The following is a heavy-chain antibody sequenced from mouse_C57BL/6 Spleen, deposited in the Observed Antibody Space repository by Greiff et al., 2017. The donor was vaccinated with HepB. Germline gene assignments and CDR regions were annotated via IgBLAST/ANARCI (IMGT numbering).Heavy chain of an antibody. CDR2: ISYDGSN. Sequence: EVQLQESGPGLVKPSQSLSLTCSVTGYSITSGYYWNWIRQFPGNKLEWMGYISYDGSNNYNPSLKNRISITRDTSKNQFFLKLNSVTTEDTATYYCASLRSNYWYFDVWGTGTTVTVSS. CDR1: GYSITSGYY. J-gene: IGHJ1*03. D-gene: IGHD2-5*01. CDR3: ASLRSNYWYFDV. V-gene: IGHV3-6*01.